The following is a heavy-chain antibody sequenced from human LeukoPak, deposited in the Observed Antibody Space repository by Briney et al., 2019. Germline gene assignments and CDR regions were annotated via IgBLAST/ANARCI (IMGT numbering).Heavy chain of an antibody. Sequence: GRSLRLSCAASGFTFDDYAMHWVRQAPGKGLEWVSVISSSGGSTYYADSVKGRFTISRDNSKNTLYLQMNSLRAEDTAVYYCAELGITMIGGVWGKGTTVTISS. CDR1: GFTFDDYA. V-gene: IGHV3-23*01. CDR2: ISSSGGST. CDR3: AELGITMIGGV. D-gene: IGHD3-10*02. J-gene: IGHJ6*04.